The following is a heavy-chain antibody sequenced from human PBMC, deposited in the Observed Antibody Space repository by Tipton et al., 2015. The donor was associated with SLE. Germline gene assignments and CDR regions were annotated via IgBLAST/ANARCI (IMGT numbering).Heavy chain of an antibody. CDR1: GFTFDDYA. CDR2: ISWNSGSI. V-gene: IGHV3-9*01. Sequence: SLRLSCAASGFTFDDYAMHWVRQAPGKGLEWVSGISWNSGSIGYADSVKGRFTISRDNAKNSLYLQMNSLRAEDTALYYCAKLGSVAGTKVYWGRGTLVTVSS. CDR3: AKLGSVAGTKVY. J-gene: IGHJ2*01. D-gene: IGHD6-19*01.